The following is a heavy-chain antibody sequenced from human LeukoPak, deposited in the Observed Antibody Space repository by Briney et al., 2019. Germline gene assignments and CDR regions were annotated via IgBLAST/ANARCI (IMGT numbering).Heavy chain of an antibody. Sequence: YPGGSLRLSCAASGFTFSSYGMHWVRQAPGKGLEWVAFIRYDGSNKYYADSVKGRFTISRDNSKNTLYLQMNSLRAEDTAVYYCAKDPIPPYSSEWLVWYYYYYMDVWGKGTTVTISS. CDR2: IRYDGSNK. CDR3: AKDPIPPYSSEWLVWYYYYYMDV. D-gene: IGHD6-19*01. J-gene: IGHJ6*03. V-gene: IGHV3-30*02. CDR1: GFTFSSYG.